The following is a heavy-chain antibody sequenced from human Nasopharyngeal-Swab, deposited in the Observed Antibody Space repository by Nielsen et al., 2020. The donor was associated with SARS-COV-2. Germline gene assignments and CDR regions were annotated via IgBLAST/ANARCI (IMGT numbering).Heavy chain of an antibody. D-gene: IGHD2-2*01. CDR2: ISGYNGNT. CDR3: ARGFSGLSALLRSSTSCLDAFDI. CDR1: GYTFTSYG. J-gene: IGHJ3*02. Sequence: ASVKVSCKAYGYTFTSYGISWVRQAPGQGLEWMGWISGYNGNTNYAQKLQGRVTMTTDTSTSTAYMELRSLRSDDTAVYYCARGFSGLSALLRSSTSCLDAFDIWGQGTMVTVSS. V-gene: IGHV1-18*01.